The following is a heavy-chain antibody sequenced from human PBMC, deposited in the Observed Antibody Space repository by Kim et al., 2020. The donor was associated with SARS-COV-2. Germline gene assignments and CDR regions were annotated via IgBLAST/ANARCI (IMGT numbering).Heavy chain of an antibody. V-gene: IGHV3-33*06. D-gene: IGHD6-13*01. CDR2: IWYDGSNK. CDR3: AKSVSPVSSSWYGFDY. J-gene: IGHJ4*02. Sequence: GGSLRLSCAASGFTFSSYAMHWVRQAPGKGLEWVAVIWYDGSNKYYADSVKGRFTISRDNSKNTLYLQMNSLRAEDTAVYYCAKSVSPVSSSWYGFDYWGQGTLVTVSS. CDR1: GFTFSSYA.